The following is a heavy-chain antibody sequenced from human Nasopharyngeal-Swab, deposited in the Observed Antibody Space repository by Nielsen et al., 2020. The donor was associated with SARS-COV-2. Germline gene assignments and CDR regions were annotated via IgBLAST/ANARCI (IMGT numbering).Heavy chain of an antibody. J-gene: IGHJ4*02. CDR3: ARGYAAMGFFDY. D-gene: IGHD2-2*01. Sequence: GESLKISCAASGFTFGTYWMHWVRQAPGKRLEWVTRINSDGSSTCDADSVKGRFTVSRDNAKNTLYLQRNSLRSEDTAVYYCARGYAAMGFFDYWGQGTLVTVSS. CDR1: GFTFGTYW. CDR2: INSDGSST. V-gene: IGHV3-74*01.